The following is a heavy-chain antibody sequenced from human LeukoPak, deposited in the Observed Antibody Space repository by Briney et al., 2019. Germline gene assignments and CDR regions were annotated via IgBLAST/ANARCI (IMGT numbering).Heavy chain of an antibody. Sequence: SAVNVSCKASGGTFSSYAISWVRQAPGQGLEWMGRIIPIFGTANYAQKFQGRVTITTDESTSTAYMELSSLRSEDTAVYYCARDILALEGDYLFDYWGQGTLVTVSS. D-gene: IGHD4-17*01. CDR3: ARDILALEGDYLFDY. J-gene: IGHJ4*02. V-gene: IGHV1-69*05. CDR2: IIPIFGTA. CDR1: GGTFSSYA.